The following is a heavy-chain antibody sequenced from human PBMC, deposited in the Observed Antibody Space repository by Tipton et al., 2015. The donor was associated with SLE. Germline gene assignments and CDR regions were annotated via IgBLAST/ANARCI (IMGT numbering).Heavy chain of an antibody. V-gene: IGHV1-8*02. CDR2: VNPKNGNT. CDR1: GSTEPTFIHYD. Sequence: QLVQSGAEVKTPGASVKVSCKASGSTEPTFIHYDINWVRQAPGQGLEWMGSVNPKNGNTVYGQKFQGRVTMTRDTSLSTAYMELSSLQSEDTGVYFCARVSYDSRGYFFLLYWGQGTL. J-gene: IGHJ4*02. CDR3: ARVSYDSRGYFFLLY. D-gene: IGHD3-22*01.